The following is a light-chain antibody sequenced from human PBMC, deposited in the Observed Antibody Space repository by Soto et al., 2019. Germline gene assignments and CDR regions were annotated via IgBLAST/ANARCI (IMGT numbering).Light chain of an antibody. V-gene: IGLV2-8*01. J-gene: IGLJ1*01. CDR3: SSYAGNAYV. Sequence: QSALTQPPSASGSPGQSVTISCTGASSDVGGYNYVSWYQQHPAKAPKLMIYEVSKRPSGVPDRFSGSKSGNTASLTVSGLQAEDAADYFCSSYAGNAYVLGTGTKLTVL. CDR2: EVS. CDR1: SSDVGGYNY.